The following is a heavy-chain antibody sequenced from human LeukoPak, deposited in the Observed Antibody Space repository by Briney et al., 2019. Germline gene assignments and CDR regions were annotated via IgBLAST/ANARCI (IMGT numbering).Heavy chain of an antibody. CDR3: ARQQGYYGSGSYYTRMQDY. J-gene: IGHJ4*02. CDR2: IYYSGST. CDR1: GGSISSYY. V-gene: IGHV4-59*08. Sequence: SETLSLTCTVSGGSISSYYWSWIRQPPGKGLEWIGYIYYSGSTNYNPSPKSRVTISVDTSKNQFSLKLSSVTAADTAVYYCARQQGYYGSGSYYTRMQDYWGQGTLVTVSS. D-gene: IGHD3-10*01.